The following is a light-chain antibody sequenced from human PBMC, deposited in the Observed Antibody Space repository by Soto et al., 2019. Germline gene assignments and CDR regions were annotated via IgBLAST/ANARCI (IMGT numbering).Light chain of an antibody. Sequence: IVMTQSPATLSVSPGERATLSCRASQSVGTNLAWYHQKPGQAPRLLISGASTRAPGVPARFTGSGSGTEFTLTISSLQSEDFAVYYCQQYYNWPPTFGRGTKVEIK. CDR1: QSVGTN. CDR2: GAS. V-gene: IGKV3-15*01. J-gene: IGKJ1*01. CDR3: QQYYNWPPT.